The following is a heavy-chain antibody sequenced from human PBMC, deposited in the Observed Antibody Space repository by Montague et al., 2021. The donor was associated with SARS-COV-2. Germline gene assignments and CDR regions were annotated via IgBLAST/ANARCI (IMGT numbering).Heavy chain of an antibody. D-gene: IGHD3-22*01. CDR1: GGSISSSSYY. CDR3: ARFPTSYYYDSKAAPATPDAFDI. Sequence: SETVSLTCTVSGGSISSSSYYWGWIRQPPGKGLEWIGSIYYSGSTYYNPSLKSRVTISVDTPKNQFSLKLSSVTAADTAVYYCARFPTSYYYDSKAAPATPDAFDIWGQGTMVTVSS. V-gene: IGHV4-39*01. CDR2: IYYSGST. J-gene: IGHJ3*02.